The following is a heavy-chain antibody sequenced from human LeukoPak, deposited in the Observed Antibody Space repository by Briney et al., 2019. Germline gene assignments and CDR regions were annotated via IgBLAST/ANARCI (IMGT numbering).Heavy chain of an antibody. J-gene: IGHJ4*02. CDR2: ISGSGGST. D-gene: IGHD6-19*01. Sequence: GGSLRPSCTTSGFTFGGHTMHWVRQAPGKGLEWVSAISGSGGSTYYADSVKGRFTISRDNSKNTLYLQMNSLRAEDTAVYYCAKDLRSSGWYYFDYWGQGTLVTVSS. CDR3: AKDLRSSGWYYFDY. CDR1: GFTFGGHT. V-gene: IGHV3-23*01.